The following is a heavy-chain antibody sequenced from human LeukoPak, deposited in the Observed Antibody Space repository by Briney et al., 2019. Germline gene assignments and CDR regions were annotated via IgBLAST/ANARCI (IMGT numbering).Heavy chain of an antibody. CDR3: ARGDDYDAVGY. CDR2: INSDGSST. CDR1: GFTFSSYW. Sequence: GGSLRLSCAASGFTFSSYWMHWVRQAPGKGLVWVSRINSDGSSTSYADSVKGRFTISRDNAKNTLYLQVNSLRAEDTAVYYCARGDDYDAVGYWGQGTLVTVSS. D-gene: IGHD4-17*01. J-gene: IGHJ4*02. V-gene: IGHV3-74*01.